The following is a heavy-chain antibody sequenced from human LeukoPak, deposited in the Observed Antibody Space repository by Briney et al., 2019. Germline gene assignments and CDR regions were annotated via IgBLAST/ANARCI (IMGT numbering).Heavy chain of an antibody. CDR1: GFTFRNYG. CDR2: ISYHGSDK. J-gene: IGHJ4*02. D-gene: IGHD5-18*01. CDR3: ANGVGLWATNYFNY. Sequence: HPGGSLRLSCAASGFTFRNYGMHWLRQAPGKGLEWVAVISYHGSDKYYPAPVKGRFTISRDNSKNTLYLQIYSLRTEDTAVYYCANGVGLWATNYFNYWGQGTLVTVSS. V-gene: IGHV3-30*18.